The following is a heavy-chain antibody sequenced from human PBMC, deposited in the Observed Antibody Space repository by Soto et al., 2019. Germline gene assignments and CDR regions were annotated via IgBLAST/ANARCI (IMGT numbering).Heavy chain of an antibody. J-gene: IGHJ4*02. V-gene: IGHV3-48*03. D-gene: IGHD3-16*01. CDR1: GFTFSSYE. Sequence: GGSLRLSCAASGFTFSSYEMNWVRQAPGKGLEWVSYISSSGSTIYYPDSVRGRFTISRDNAKYSLYLQMDSLRAEDTAVYYCATPPETGWGAWGQGTLVTVSS. CDR2: ISSSGSTI. CDR3: ATPPETGWGA.